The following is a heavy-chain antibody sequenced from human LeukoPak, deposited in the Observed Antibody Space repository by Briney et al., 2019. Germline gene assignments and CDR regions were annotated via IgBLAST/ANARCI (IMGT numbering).Heavy chain of an antibody. D-gene: IGHD5-18*01. CDR1: GFTFSSYA. Sequence: QPGRSLRLSCAASGFTFSSYAMHWVRQAPGKGLEWVAVISYDGSNKYYADSVKGRFTISRDNSKNTLYLQMNSLRAEDTAVYYCARDGYSYDWGFYYYYYYMDVWAKGPRSPSP. J-gene: IGHJ6*03. V-gene: IGHV3-30*01. CDR3: ARDGYSYDWGFYYYYYYMDV. CDR2: ISYDGSNK.